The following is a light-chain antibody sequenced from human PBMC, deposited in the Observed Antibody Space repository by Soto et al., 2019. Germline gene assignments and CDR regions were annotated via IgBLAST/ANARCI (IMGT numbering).Light chain of an antibody. CDR1: SSDFGGYNY. Sequence: QSALTQPRSVSGSPGQSVTISCTGTSSDFGGYNYVSWYQQHPGKAPKLMIYDVNKRPSGVPDRFPGSKSGNTASLTISGLQAEDEADYYCCSYAVTDVLFGGGTKLTVL. CDR2: DVN. V-gene: IGLV2-11*01. J-gene: IGLJ2*01. CDR3: CSYAVTDVL.